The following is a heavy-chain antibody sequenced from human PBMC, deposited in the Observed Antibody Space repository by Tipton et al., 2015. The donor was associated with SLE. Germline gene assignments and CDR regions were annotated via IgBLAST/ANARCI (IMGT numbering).Heavy chain of an antibody. CDR1: GGSISSSSYY. CDR2: IYYSGST. Sequence: TLSLTCTVSGGSISSSSYYWGWIRQPPGKGLEWIASIYYSGSTYYNPSLKSRVPISVDTSKNQFSLKLSSVTAADTAVYYCARTGAATRRITLVRGVPGAFDIWGQGTMVTVSS. CDR3: ARTGAATRRITLVRGVPGAFDI. J-gene: IGHJ3*02. D-gene: IGHD3-10*01. V-gene: IGHV4-39*07.